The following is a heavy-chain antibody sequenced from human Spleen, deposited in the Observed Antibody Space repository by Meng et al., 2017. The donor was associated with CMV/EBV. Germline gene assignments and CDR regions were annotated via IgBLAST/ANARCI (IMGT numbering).Heavy chain of an antibody. D-gene: IGHD2-2*01. V-gene: IGHV3-21*01. CDR2: ISSGSSFT. CDR1: GFTFSTYG. Sequence: GESLKISCTASGFTFSTYGMHWVRQAPGKGLDWVSSISSGSSFTYYADSLRGRFTISRDNAKNSLYLQMNSLRAEDTAVYYCASNKLLGYCSSTSCPSSGNYYYYYGMDVWGQGTTVTVSS. J-gene: IGHJ6*02. CDR3: ASNKLLGYCSSTSCPSSGNYYYYYGMDV.